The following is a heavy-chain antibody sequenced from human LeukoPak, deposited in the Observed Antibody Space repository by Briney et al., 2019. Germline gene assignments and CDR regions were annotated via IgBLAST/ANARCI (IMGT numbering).Heavy chain of an antibody. V-gene: IGHV3-43*02. D-gene: IGHD2-21*02. CDR3: AKGATLAYCGGDCQNDY. CDR1: GFTFDDYA. Sequence: GGSLRLSCAASGFTFDDYAMHWVRHAPGKGLEWVSLISGDGGSTYYADSVKGRFTISRDNSKNSLYLQMNSLRTEDTALYYCAKGATLAYCGGDCQNDYWGQGTLVTVSS. J-gene: IGHJ4*02. CDR2: ISGDGGST.